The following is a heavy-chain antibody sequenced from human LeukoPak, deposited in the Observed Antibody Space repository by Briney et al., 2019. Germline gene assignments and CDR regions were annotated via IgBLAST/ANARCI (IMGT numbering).Heavy chain of an antibody. J-gene: IGHJ4*02. CDR3: ARDKRVDYYDSSGYDD. Sequence: SQTLSLTCTVSGGSISSGGYYWSWIRRHPGKGLEWIGYIYYSGSTYYNPSLKSRVTISVDTSKNQFSLKLSSVTAADTAVYYYARDKRVDYYDSSGYDDWGQGTLVTVSS. D-gene: IGHD3-22*01. V-gene: IGHV4-31*03. CDR1: GGSISSGGYY. CDR2: IYYSGST.